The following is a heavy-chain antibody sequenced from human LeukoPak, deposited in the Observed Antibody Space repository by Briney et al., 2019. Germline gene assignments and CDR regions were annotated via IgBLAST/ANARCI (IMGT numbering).Heavy chain of an antibody. Sequence: PSETLSLTCTVSGGSISSSSYSWGWIRQPPGKGLEWIGSIYYSGSTYYNPSLKSRVTISVDTSKSQFSLKLSSVTAADTAVYYCAKNSGSYYTLDYWGQGTLVTVSS. CDR1: GGSISSSSYS. J-gene: IGHJ4*02. CDR2: IYYSGST. CDR3: AKNSGSYYTLDY. V-gene: IGHV4-39*01. D-gene: IGHD1-26*01.